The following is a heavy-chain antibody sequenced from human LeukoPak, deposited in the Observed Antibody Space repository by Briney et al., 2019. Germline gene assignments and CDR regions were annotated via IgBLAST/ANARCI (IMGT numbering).Heavy chain of an antibody. CDR1: GFTISNAW. J-gene: IGHJ4*02. CDR3: TSYSSGSMVY. D-gene: IGHD6-19*01. Sequence: GGPLRLSCAASGFTISNAWMTWVRQAPGKGLEWVGRVNSDGGTTDYAAPVKGRFTISRDDSKNTLYLQMNSLKTEDTGVYYCTSYSSGSMVYWGQGTLVTVSS. CDR2: VNSDGGTT. V-gene: IGHV3-15*01.